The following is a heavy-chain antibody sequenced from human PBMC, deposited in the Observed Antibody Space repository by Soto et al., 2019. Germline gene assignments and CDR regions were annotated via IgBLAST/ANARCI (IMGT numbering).Heavy chain of an antibody. D-gene: IGHD2-2*01. J-gene: IGHJ5*02. V-gene: IGHV4-4*07. CDR1: GGSISSYD. CDR2: IYTSGST. CDR3: ARDSGEDIVVVPADNNWFDP. Sequence: PSETLSLTCTVSGGSISSYDYSWIRQPAGKGLEWIGRIYTSGSTNYNPSLKSRVTMSVDTSKIQFSLKLSSVTAADTAVYYCARDSGEDIVVVPADNNWFDPWGQGTLVTVSS.